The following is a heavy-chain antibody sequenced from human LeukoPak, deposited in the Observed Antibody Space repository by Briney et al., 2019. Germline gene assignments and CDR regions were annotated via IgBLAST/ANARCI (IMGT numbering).Heavy chain of an antibody. CDR2: IYYSGST. V-gene: IGHV4-59*08. D-gene: IGHD2-2*01. Sequence: SETLSLTCTVSGGSTSSYYWSWIRQPPGKGLEWIGYIYYSGSTNYNPSLKSRVTISVDTSKNQFSLKLSSVTAADTAVYYCARAPMPNYYYYYMDVWGKGTTVTVSS. CDR1: GGSTSSYY. J-gene: IGHJ6*03. CDR3: ARAPMPNYYYYYMDV.